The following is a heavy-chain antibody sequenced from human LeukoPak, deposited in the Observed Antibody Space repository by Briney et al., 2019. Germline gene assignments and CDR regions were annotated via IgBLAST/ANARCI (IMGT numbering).Heavy chain of an antibody. CDR3: ARERATSGRCRFDF. CDR1: GASISSYY. CDR2: VHHTGSR. Sequence: SETLSLTCTVSGASISSYYWSWIRQSPGKDLEWIGYVHHTGSRSYNPSLKSRVTISLDRDKSQFSLKLTSVTAADTAVYYCARERATSGRCRFDFWGQGALVTVSS. V-gene: IGHV4-59*01. J-gene: IGHJ4*02. D-gene: IGHD6-25*01.